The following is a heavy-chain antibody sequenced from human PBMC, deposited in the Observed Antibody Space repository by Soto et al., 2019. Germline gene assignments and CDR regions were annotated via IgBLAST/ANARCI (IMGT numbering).Heavy chain of an antibody. V-gene: IGHV4-31*03. CDR1: GGSISSGGYY. Sequence: SETLSLTCTVSGGSISSGGYYWSWIRQHPGKGLEWIGYIYYSGSTYYNPSLKSRVTRSVDTSKNQFSLKLSSVTAADTAVYYCARVRQVAAGTRNFDYWGQGTLVTVSS. J-gene: IGHJ4*02. CDR3: ARVRQVAAGTRNFDY. CDR2: IYYSGST. D-gene: IGHD6-13*01.